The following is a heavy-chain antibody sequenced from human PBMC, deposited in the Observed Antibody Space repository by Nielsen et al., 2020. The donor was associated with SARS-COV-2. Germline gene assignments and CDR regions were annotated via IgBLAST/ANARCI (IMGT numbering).Heavy chain of an antibody. CDR1: GGTFSSYG. Sequence: SVKVSCKASGGTFSSYGITWVRQAPGQGLEWMGGIIPAFGVPNYAQKFQGRVTITADESTSTAYMELSSLRSDDTAVYYCAREYSSSWYGAYWGQGTPVTVSS. J-gene: IGHJ4*02. V-gene: IGHV1-69*13. D-gene: IGHD6-13*01. CDR3: AREYSSSWYGAY. CDR2: IIPAFGVP.